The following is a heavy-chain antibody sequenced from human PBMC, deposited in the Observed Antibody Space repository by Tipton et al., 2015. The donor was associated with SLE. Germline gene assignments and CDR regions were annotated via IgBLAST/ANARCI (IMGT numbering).Heavy chain of an antibody. CDR3: ARPIVGVAAFHI. V-gene: IGHV4-4*07. CDR1: GGSISGFY. D-gene: IGHD1-26*01. Sequence: TLSLTCTVSGGSISGFYWSWIRQPDGKGLAWIGRIYSSGSPNYNPSLKSRVTMSVDTSKNQFSLKLSSVTAADTAVYFCARPIVGVAAFHIWGPGTMVTVSS. J-gene: IGHJ3*02. CDR2: IYSSGSP.